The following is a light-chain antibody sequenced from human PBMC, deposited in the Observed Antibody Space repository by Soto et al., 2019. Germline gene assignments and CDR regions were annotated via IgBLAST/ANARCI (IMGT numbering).Light chain of an antibody. V-gene: IGLV2-14*01. J-gene: IGLJ1*01. CDR3: SSYTSTSTDV. CDR1: SSDVGGYNY. CDR2: EVT. Sequence: QSVLTQPASVSGSPGQSITISCTGTSSDVGGYNYVSWYQQHPDKAPKLIIYEVTNRPSEVSIRFSGSKSGNTASLTISGLQAEDEADYFCSSYTSTSTDVFGTGTKATVL.